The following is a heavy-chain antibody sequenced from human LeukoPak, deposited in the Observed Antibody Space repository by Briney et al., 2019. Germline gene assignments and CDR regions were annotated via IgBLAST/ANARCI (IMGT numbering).Heavy chain of an antibody. V-gene: IGHV3-30*18. D-gene: IGHD3-10*01. CDR1: GFTFSSYG. CDR2: ISYDGSNK. Sequence: GRSLRLSCAASGFTFSSYGMHWVRQAPGKGLEWVAVISYDGSNKYYADSVKGRFTISRDNSKNTLYLQMNSLRAEDTAVYYCAKAMVRGVISNPVEHYYYYYGMDVWGQGTTVTVSS. J-gene: IGHJ6*02. CDR3: AKAMVRGVISNPVEHYYYYYGMDV.